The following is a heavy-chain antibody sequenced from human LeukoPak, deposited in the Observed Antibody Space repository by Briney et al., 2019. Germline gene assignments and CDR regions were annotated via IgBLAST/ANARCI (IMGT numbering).Heavy chain of an antibody. J-gene: IGHJ6*02. CDR3: VRIYCTSTSCYGDSYYGMDV. CDR1: GDSISSSRHS. Sequence: PSETLSLTCTVSGDSISSSRHSWGWIRQPPGKGLEWIGSISYSGSTYYNPSLKTRVTMSVDTSENQFSQKLSSVTAADSTVYYCVRIYCTSTSCYGDSYYGMDVWGQGTTVTVSS. CDR2: ISYSGST. V-gene: IGHV4-39*01. D-gene: IGHD2-2*01.